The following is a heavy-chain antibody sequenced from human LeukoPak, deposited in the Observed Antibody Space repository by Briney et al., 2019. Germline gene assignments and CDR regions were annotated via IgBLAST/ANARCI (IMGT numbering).Heavy chain of an antibody. CDR3: ARGVSGNYDYFDY. CDR1: GFSFSSYD. J-gene: IGHJ4*02. CDR2: ISTGGDT. Sequence: GGSLRLSCAASGFSFSSYDMHWVRQATGKGLEWVSGISTGGDTYYPGSVKGRFTVSRENAKNSLYLQMNSLRAGDTAVYYCARGVSGNYDYFDYWGQGTLVTVSS. D-gene: IGHD1-7*01. V-gene: IGHV3-13*04.